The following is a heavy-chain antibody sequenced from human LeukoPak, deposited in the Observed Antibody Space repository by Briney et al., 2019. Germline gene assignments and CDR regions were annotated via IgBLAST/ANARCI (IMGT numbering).Heavy chain of an antibody. V-gene: IGHV3-48*01. J-gene: IGHJ4*02. CDR3: AKDLTIFGVVITSFDY. CDR2: ISSSSSTI. D-gene: IGHD3-3*01. CDR1: GFTFSDYN. Sequence: GGSLRLSCAASGFTFSDYNMNWVRQPPGKGLEWVSYISSSSSTIYYADSMKGRFTISRDNAKNSLYLQMNSLRAEDTAVYYCAKDLTIFGVVITSFDYWGQGTLVTVSS.